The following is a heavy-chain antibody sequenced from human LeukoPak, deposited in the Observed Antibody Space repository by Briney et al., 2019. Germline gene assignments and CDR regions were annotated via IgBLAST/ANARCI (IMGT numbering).Heavy chain of an antibody. CDR3: ASSKTNGDSSGWYAWFDP. CDR1: GGSISSYY. D-gene: IGHD6-19*01. J-gene: IGHJ5*02. Sequence: PSEALSLTCTVSGGSISSYYRSWIRQPPGKGLEWIGYIYYSGSTKYNPSLKSRVSISVDTSKNQFSLKLSSATAADTAVYYCASSKTNGDSSGWYAWFDPWGQGTLVTVSS. CDR2: IYYSGST. V-gene: IGHV4-59*01.